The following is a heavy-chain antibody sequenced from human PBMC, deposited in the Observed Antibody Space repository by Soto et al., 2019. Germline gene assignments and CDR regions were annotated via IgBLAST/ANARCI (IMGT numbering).Heavy chain of an antibody. V-gene: IGHV3-23*01. CDR1: GFTFSSYA. Sequence: GGSLRLSCAASGFTFSSYAMSWVRQAPGKGLEWVSGIRGSAVNTYYADSVKGRFTISRDNSKNTLYLQMNSLRAEDTAVYYCAKGLPHNLYWYFDLWGRGTLVTVSS. CDR2: IRGSAVNT. J-gene: IGHJ2*01. CDR3: AKGLPHNLYWYFDL. D-gene: IGHD1-1*01.